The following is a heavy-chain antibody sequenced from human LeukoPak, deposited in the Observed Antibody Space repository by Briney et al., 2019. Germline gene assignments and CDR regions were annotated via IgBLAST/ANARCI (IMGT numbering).Heavy chain of an antibody. D-gene: IGHD2-2*01. Sequence: SETLSLTCTVSGGSISSYYWSWIRQPPGKGLEWIGYIYYSGSTNYNPSLKSRVTISVDRSKNQFSLKLKSVTAADTAVYYCAKTDFYHDAFDIWGQGTLVSVSS. J-gene: IGHJ3*02. V-gene: IGHV4-59*12. CDR3: AKTDFYHDAFDI. CDR1: GGSISSYY. CDR2: IYYSGST.